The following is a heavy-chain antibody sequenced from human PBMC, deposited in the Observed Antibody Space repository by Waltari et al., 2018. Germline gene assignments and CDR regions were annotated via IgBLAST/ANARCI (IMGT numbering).Heavy chain of an antibody. J-gene: IGHJ3*01. Sequence: QVHLVQSGAEVQKPGSSVRVTCKASGGPFSCAASNWVRQAPGQGLEWMGGIIPIFGTPIYAQKFQGRVTITADTSTTTAYMELSSLRFEDTAVYYCARDPKGTTVIYDAFDLWGQGTMVSVSS. CDR1: GGPFSCAA. D-gene: IGHD4-17*01. CDR2: IIPIFGTP. V-gene: IGHV1-69*14. CDR3: ARDPKGTTVIYDAFDL.